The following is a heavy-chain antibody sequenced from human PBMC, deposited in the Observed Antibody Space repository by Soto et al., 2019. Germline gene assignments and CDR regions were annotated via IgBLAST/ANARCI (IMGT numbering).Heavy chain of an antibody. CDR2: ISGSVGST. D-gene: IGHD6-13*01. J-gene: IGHJ4*02. CDR3: AKDPFIRSWTKYFDY. CDR1: GFTFSSYA. Sequence: SGGSLRLSCAASGFTFSSYAMSWVRQAPGKGLEWVSAISGSVGSTYYADSVKGRFTISRDNSKNTLYLQMNSLRAEDTAVYYCAKDPFIRSWTKYFDYWGQGTLVTVSS. V-gene: IGHV3-23*01.